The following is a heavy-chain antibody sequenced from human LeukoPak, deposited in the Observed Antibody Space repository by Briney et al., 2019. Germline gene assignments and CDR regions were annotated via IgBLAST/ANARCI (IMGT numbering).Heavy chain of an antibody. D-gene: IGHD3-3*01. J-gene: IGHJ5*02. CDR1: GGTFSSYA. Sequence: GASVKVSCKASGGTFSSYAISWVRQAPGQGLEWMGGIIPIFGTANYAQKFQGRVTITADESTSTAYMELSSLRSEDTAVYYCARGVFGVVHPRGWFDPWGQGTLVTVSS. V-gene: IGHV1-69*13. CDR2: IIPIFGTA. CDR3: ARGVFGVVHPRGWFDP.